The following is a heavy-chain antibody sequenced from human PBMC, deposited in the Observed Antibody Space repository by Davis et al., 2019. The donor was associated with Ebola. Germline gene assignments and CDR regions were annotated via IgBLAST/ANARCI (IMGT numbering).Heavy chain of an antibody. J-gene: IGHJ5*02. Sequence: GESLKISCAASGFTFSSYSMNWVRQAPGKGLEWVSSISSSSSYIYYADSVKGRFTISRDNAKNSLYLQMNSLRAEDTAVDYCARSDTIFGVVIKSFDPWGQGTLVTVSS. CDR2: ISSSSSYI. D-gene: IGHD3-3*01. V-gene: IGHV3-21*01. CDR3: ARSDTIFGVVIKSFDP. CDR1: GFTFSSYS.